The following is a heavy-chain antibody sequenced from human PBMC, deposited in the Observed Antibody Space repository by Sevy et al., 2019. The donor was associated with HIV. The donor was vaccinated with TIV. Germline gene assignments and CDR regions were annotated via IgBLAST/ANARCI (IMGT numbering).Heavy chain of an antibody. CDR1: GFTFNIYA. CDR3: ARERSCGGDCYYFDN. D-gene: IGHD2-21*02. V-gene: IGHV3-20*04. CDR2: INWDGGST. Sequence: GGSLRLSCAASGFTFNIYAMSWVRQAPGKGLEWVSGINWDGGSTGYADSVKGRFIISRDNARNSLYLQMNRLRGEDTAFYYCARERSCGGDCYYFDNWGQGTLVTVSS. J-gene: IGHJ4*02.